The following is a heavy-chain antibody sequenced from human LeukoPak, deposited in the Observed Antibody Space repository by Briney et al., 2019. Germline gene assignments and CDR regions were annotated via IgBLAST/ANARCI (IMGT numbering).Heavy chain of an antibody. Sequence: VQPGGSLRLSCAVSGFTFDEYAMHWIRQAPGQGLEWVSGISYNSDSLGYADSVKGRFTISRDNAKNSLYLQMNSLRAEDTAVYYCARALKMNSGYDPPTYYYYYMDVWGKGTTVTVSS. J-gene: IGHJ6*03. CDR1: GFTFDEYA. D-gene: IGHD5-12*01. V-gene: IGHV3-9*01. CDR3: ARALKMNSGYDPPTYYYYYMDV. CDR2: ISYNSDSL.